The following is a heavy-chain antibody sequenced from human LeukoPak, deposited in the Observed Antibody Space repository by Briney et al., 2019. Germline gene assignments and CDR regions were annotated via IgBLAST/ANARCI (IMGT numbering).Heavy chain of an antibody. D-gene: IGHD3-22*01. Sequence: GGSLRLSCAASGFTFSSYSMNWGCEAPGEGLEWVSSISSSSSYIYYADSVKGRFTISRDNAKNSLYLQMNSLRAEDTAVYYCANARVMIPFFDYWGQGTLVTVSS. CDR1: GFTFSSYS. V-gene: IGHV3-21*01. J-gene: IGHJ4*02. CDR3: ANARVMIPFFDY. CDR2: ISSSSSYI.